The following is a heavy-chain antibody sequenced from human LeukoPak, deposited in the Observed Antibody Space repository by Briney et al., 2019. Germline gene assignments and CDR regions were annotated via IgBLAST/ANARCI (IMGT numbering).Heavy chain of an antibody. Sequence: ASVKVSCKASGYTFTSYDINWVRQATGQGLEWMGWMNPNSGNTGYAQKFQGRVTTTRNTSISTAYMELSSLRSEDTAVYYCARGGVSSSWYPGNYYYYMDVWGKGTTVTVSS. CDR2: MNPNSGNT. J-gene: IGHJ6*03. CDR3: ARGGVSSSWYPGNYYYYMDV. V-gene: IGHV1-8*01. D-gene: IGHD6-13*01. CDR1: GYTFTSYD.